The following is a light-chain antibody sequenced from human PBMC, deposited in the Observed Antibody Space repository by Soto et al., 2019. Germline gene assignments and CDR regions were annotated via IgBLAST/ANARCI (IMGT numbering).Light chain of an antibody. J-gene: IGKJ3*01. CDR2: SAS. CDR3: QQYGSSPPRFT. V-gene: IGKV3-20*01. Sequence: EIVLTQSPGTLSLSPGERATLSCRASQSVSSSYLAWYQQKPGQAPRLLISSASSRATGIPDRFSGSGSGTDFTLTISRLEPEDFAVYYCQQYGSSPPRFTFGPGTKVDIK. CDR1: QSVSSSY.